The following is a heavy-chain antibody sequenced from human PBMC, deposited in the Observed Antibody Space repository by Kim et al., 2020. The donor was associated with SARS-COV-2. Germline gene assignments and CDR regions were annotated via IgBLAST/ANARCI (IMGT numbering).Heavy chain of an antibody. CDR2: ISAYNGNT. Sequence: ASVKVSCKASGYTFTSYGISWVRQAPGQGLEWMGWISAYNGNTNYAQKLQGRVTMTTDTSTSTAYMELRSLRSDDTAVYYCAREDLGRAAGTIYYYGMDVWGQGTTVTVSS. CDR3: AREDLGRAAGTIYYYGMDV. CDR1: GYTFTSYG. J-gene: IGHJ6*02. V-gene: IGHV1-18*01. D-gene: IGHD6-13*01.